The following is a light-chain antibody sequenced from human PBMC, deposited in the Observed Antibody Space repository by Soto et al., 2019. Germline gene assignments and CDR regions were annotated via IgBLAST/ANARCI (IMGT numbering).Light chain of an antibody. CDR1: QSVRSY. Sequence: EVVLTQSPATLSLSPGERATLSCRASQSVRSYLAWFQHKPGQAPRLLIYDASNRATGIPGRFSGSGFGTDFTLTISSLEPEDFVVYYCQQRTNWPPLTFGGGTRVEIK. V-gene: IGKV3-11*01. CDR2: DAS. CDR3: QQRTNWPPLT. J-gene: IGKJ4*01.